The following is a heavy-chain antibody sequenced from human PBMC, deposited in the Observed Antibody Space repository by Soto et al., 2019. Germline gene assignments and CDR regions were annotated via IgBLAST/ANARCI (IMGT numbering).Heavy chain of an antibody. J-gene: IGHJ2*01. D-gene: IGHD3-10*01. Sequence: QVQLVQSGAEVKKPGSSVKVSCKASGGAFSSYAISWVRQAPGQGLEWMGGNLPLFNISNYAQKFQGRVTITADDPTSTAYMDLSNLTSEDTAVYYCARRRLGYGSWYCDLWGRGTLITVSS. CDR3: ARRRLGYGSWYCDL. CDR1: GGAFSSYA. V-gene: IGHV1-69*01. CDR2: NLPLFNIS.